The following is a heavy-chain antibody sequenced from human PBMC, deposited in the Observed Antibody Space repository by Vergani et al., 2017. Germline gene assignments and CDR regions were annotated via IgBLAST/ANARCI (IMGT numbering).Heavy chain of an antibody. V-gene: IGHV3-21*01. Sequence: EVQLVESGGGLVKPGGSLRLSCAASGFTFSSYSMNWVRQAPGKGLEWVSSISSSSSYIHCADSMKGRFTVSRDSAKNSLYLQMNSLRAEDTAVYYCARGTLGYNWNQRALDYWGQGTLVTVSS. J-gene: IGHJ4*02. CDR1: GFTFSSYS. CDR3: ARGTLGYNWNQRALDY. D-gene: IGHD1-20*01. CDR2: ISSSSSYI.